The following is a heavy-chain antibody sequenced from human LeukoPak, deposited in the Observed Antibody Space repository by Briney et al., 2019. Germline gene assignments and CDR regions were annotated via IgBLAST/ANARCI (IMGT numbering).Heavy chain of an antibody. D-gene: IGHD2-2*01. CDR3: ASSIVYCSSTSCYFN. CDR2: INPNSGGT. Sequence: ASVKVSCKASGYTFTGYFMHWVRQAPGRGLEWMGWINPNSGGTNYAQKSQGRVTMTRDTSISTAYMELSRLRSDDTAVYYCASSIVYCSSTSCYFNWGQGTLVTVSS. J-gene: IGHJ4*02. CDR1: GYTFTGYF. V-gene: IGHV1-2*02.